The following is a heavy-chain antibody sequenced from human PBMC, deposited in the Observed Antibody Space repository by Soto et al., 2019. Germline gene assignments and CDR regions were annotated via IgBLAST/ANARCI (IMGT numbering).Heavy chain of an antibody. CDR2: ISAYNGNT. Sequence: QVQLVQSGAEVKKPGASVKVSCKASGYTFTSYGISWVRQAPGQGLEWMGWISAYNGNTNYAQDLQGRVTMTTDTSTSTAYMELRSLRSDDTAVYYCARVAYYYGSGSYGWFDPWGQGTLVTVSS. D-gene: IGHD3-10*01. CDR3: ARVAYYYGSGSYGWFDP. J-gene: IGHJ5*02. V-gene: IGHV1-18*01. CDR1: GYTFTSYG.